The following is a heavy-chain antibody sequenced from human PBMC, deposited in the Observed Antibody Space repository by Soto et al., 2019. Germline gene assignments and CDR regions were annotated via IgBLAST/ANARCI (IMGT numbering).Heavy chain of an antibody. D-gene: IGHD5-12*01. V-gene: IGHV4-38-2*02. Sequence: SETLSLTCAVSGYSISSGYYWGWIRQPPGKGLEWIGSIYHSGSTYYNPSLKSRVTISVDTSKNQFSLKLSSVTAADTAVYYCAREDIVATRNFYSYYGMDVWGQGTTVTVSS. CDR1: GYSISSGYY. CDR3: AREDIVATRNFYSYYGMDV. J-gene: IGHJ6*02. CDR2: IYHSGST.